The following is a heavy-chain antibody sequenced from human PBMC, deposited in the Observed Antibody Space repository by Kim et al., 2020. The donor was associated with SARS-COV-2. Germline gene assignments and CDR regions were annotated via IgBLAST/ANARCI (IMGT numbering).Heavy chain of an antibody. Sequence: DTVKVRFTVSRDTTKITLYLQMGSLTPEDTAVSYCARVVYSSGWYFFDYWGQGTQVTVSS. CDR3: ARVVYSSGWYFFDY. D-gene: IGHD6-19*01. J-gene: IGHJ4*02. V-gene: IGHV3-64*02.